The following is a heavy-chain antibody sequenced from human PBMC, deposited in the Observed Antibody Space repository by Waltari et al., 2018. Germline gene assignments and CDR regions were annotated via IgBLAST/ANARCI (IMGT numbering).Heavy chain of an antibody. CDR1: GGTFSSYA. CDR3: ARDQAWVVTGSDAFDT. V-gene: IGHV1-69*12. CDR2: IIPIFGTA. Sequence: QVQLVQSGAEVKKPGSSVKVSCKASGGTFSSYAISWLRQAPGQGLEWMGGIIPIFGTANYAQKFQGRVTITADESTSTAYMELSSLRSEDTAVYYCARDQAWVVTGSDAFDTWGQGTMVTVSS. J-gene: IGHJ3*02. D-gene: IGHD6-19*01.